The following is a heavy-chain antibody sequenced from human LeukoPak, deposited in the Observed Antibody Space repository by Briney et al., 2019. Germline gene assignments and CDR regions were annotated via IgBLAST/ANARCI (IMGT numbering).Heavy chain of an antibody. Sequence: QPGGSLRLSCAAFGSSFSTYGIHWVRQAPGKGLEWVGVISYDGSKTWYADSVRGRFTISRDNPRNTLYLQMNSLRAEDTAVYYCAKDSAQYYDLWSGYYSSYYYGMDVWGQGTTVIVSS. D-gene: IGHD3-3*01. CDR2: ISYDGSKT. CDR3: AKDSAQYYDLWSGYYSSYYYGMDV. J-gene: IGHJ6*02. CDR1: GSSFSTYG. V-gene: IGHV3-30*18.